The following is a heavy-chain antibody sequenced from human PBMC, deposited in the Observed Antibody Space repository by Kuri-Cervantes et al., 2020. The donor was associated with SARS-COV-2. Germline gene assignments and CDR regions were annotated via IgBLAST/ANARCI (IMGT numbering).Heavy chain of an antibody. CDR3: ARDQGRITIYYYYGMDV. V-gene: IGHV3-7*01. Sequence: LSLTCAASGFTFTNYAMSGVRQAPGKGLEWVANIKQDGSEKYYVDSAKGRFTISRDNAKNSLYLQMNSLRAEDTAVYYCARDQGRITIYYYYGMDVWGQGTTVTVSS. CDR1: GFTFTNYA. CDR2: IKQDGSEK. J-gene: IGHJ6*02. D-gene: IGHD3-3*01.